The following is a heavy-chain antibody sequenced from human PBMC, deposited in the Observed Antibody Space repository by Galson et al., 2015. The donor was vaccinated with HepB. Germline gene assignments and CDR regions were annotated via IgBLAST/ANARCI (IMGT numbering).Heavy chain of an antibody. CDR2: IKQDGSEK. CDR3: ARLWLPLLADYFDY. CDR1: GFTFSSYW. V-gene: IGHV3-7*03. Sequence: SLRLSCAASGFTFSSYWMSWVRQAPGKGLEWVANIKQDGSEKYYVDSVKGRFTISRDNAKNSLYLQMNSPRAEDTAVYYCARLWLPLLADYFDYWGQGSLVTVSS. D-gene: IGHD5-18*01. J-gene: IGHJ4*02.